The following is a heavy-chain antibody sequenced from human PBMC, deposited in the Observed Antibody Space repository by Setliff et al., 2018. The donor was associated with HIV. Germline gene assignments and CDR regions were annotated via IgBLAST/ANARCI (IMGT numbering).Heavy chain of an antibody. CDR3: ASDYYDSSGYILFSGLPDY. Sequence: ASVKVSCKASEYTFTGYYMHWVRQAPGQGLEWMGWINPNNGGTNYAQKFQGRVTMTRDTSISTAYMELSRLRADDTAVYYCASDYYDSSGYILFSGLPDYWGQGTLVTVSS. CDR1: EYTFTGYY. D-gene: IGHD3-22*01. J-gene: IGHJ4*02. CDR2: INPNNGGT. V-gene: IGHV1-2*02.